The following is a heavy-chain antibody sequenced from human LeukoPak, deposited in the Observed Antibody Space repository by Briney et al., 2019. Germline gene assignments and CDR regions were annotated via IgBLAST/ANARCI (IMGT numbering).Heavy chain of an antibody. Sequence: SETLSLTCAVYGGSFSGYYWSWIRQPPGKGLEWIGEINHSGSTNYNPSLKSRVTISVDTSRNQFSLKLSSVTAADTAVYYCAIHIVVVPAAKKKNWFDPWGQGTLVTVSS. J-gene: IGHJ5*02. CDR1: GGSFSGYY. CDR2: INHSGST. CDR3: AIHIVVVPAAKKKNWFDP. D-gene: IGHD2-2*01. V-gene: IGHV4-34*01.